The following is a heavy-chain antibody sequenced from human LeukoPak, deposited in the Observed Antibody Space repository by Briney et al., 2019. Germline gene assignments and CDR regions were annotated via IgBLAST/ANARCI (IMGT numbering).Heavy chain of an antibody. J-gene: IGHJ4*02. CDR2: INHSGST. CDR3: ARYGDARGLDY. Sequence: SETLSLTCAVYGGSFSGYYWSWIRQPPGKGLEWIGEINHSGSTNYNPSLKSRVTISVDTSKNQSSLKLSSVTAADTAVYYCARYGDARGLDYWGQGTLVTVSS. D-gene: IGHD4-17*01. V-gene: IGHV4-34*01. CDR1: GGSFSGYY.